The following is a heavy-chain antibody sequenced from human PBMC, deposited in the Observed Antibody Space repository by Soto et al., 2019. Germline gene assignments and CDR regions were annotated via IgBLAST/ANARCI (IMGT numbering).Heavy chain of an antibody. D-gene: IGHD3-3*01. CDR3: ARGGVSTRTFDY. J-gene: IGHJ4*02. V-gene: IGHV5-51*01. Sequence: GESLKISCNGSGYNFAGYWIAWVRQMPGKGLELMGIIYPSDSDTRYRPSFQGQVTISADKSISSAYLQWSSLRASDTAMYYCARGGVSTRTFDYWGQGTQVTVYS. CDR2: IYPSDSDT. CDR1: GYNFAGYW.